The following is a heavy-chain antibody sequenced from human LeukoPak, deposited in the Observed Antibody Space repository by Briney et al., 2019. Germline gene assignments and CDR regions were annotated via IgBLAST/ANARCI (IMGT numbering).Heavy chain of an antibody. Sequence: GASVKVSCKASGYTFTGYYMHWVRQAPGQGLEWMGWINPNSGGTNYAQKFQGRVTMTRDTSISTACMELSRLRSDDTAVYYCARTIFGVVIGWFDPWGQGTLVTVSS. CDR3: ARTIFGVVIGWFDP. J-gene: IGHJ5*02. V-gene: IGHV1-2*02. CDR1: GYTFTGYY. D-gene: IGHD3-3*01. CDR2: INPNSGGT.